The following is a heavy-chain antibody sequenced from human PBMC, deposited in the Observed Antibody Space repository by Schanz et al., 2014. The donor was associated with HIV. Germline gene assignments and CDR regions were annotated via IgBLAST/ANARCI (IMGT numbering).Heavy chain of an antibody. V-gene: IGHV1-69*01. J-gene: IGHJ6*02. D-gene: IGHD3-3*01. CDR2: IIPIFGAA. CDR1: GGTGSSYA. Sequence: VQLVQEGAEVKKPGSSVKVSCKASGGTGSSYAISWVRQGPGQGLELMGGIIPIFGAANYAQKFQGRVTITADESTSTAYMELSSLRSEDTAVYYCASFGGQTPLYCYYGMDVWGQGTAVTVSS. CDR3: ASFGGQTPLYCYYGMDV.